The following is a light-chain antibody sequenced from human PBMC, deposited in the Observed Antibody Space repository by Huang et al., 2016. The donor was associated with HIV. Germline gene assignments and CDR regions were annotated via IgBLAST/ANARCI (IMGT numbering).Light chain of an antibody. CDR3: QQCYASSYT. Sequence: DIQMTQSPSTLSASIGDRVTITCRASQSISTWLAWYRQKPGKAPKLLISQASSLQNGFPSRFSGSGSGTQFTLTIRTLQPDDFATYYCQQCYASSYTFGQGTKLEIK. J-gene: IGKJ2*01. CDR2: QAS. V-gene: IGKV1-5*03. CDR1: QSISTW.